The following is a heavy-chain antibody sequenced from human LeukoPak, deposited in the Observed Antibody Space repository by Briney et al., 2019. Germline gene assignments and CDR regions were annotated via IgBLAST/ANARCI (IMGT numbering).Heavy chain of an antibody. J-gene: IGHJ4*02. CDR2: INSGGTTT. Sequence: GSLRLSCAACGFAFSTYTMNWARQAPAKGLEWVASINSGGTTTHYAFSVKGRFTISRDNAQNVLYLQMNGLRGDDAALYCCLRGDSRDFWGQGTLVTVSS. CDR3: LRGDSRDF. CDR1: GFAFSTYT. D-gene: IGHD3-22*01. V-gene: IGHV3-21*06.